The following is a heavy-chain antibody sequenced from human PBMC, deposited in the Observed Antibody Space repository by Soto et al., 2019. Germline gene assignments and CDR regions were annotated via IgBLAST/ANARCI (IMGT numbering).Heavy chain of an antibody. D-gene: IGHD4-17*01. J-gene: IGHJ3*01. CDR3: XXGXEYGGNSDAFDV. Sequence: QVHLVQSGAEVKKPGSSVKVSCKYSGGTFRTESINWVRQAPGQGLEWMGGILPFFGTADYAPRFQGRVTITADGATTTAYMELSSLTSQDXXVXXXXXGXEYGGNSDAFDVWGQGTMVTVSS. CDR2: ILPFFGTA. CDR1: GGTFRTES. V-gene: IGHV1-69*13.